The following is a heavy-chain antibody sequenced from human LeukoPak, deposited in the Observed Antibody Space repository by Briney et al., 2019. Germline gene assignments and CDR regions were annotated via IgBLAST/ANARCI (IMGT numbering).Heavy chain of an antibody. Sequence: SETLSLTCTVSGGSINSGSYYWGWIRQPPGKGLEWIGRIYHSGNTYYNASLKSRVTISVDTSKNQFSLKLSSVTAADTAVYYCARQGCSSTSCYVFDYWGQGTLVTVSS. V-gene: IGHV4-39*07. J-gene: IGHJ4*02. CDR2: IYHSGNT. CDR3: ARQGCSSTSCYVFDY. D-gene: IGHD2-2*01. CDR1: GGSINSGSYY.